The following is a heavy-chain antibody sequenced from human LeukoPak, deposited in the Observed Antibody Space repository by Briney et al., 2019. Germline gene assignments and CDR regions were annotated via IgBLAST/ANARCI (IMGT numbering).Heavy chain of an antibody. D-gene: IGHD6-19*01. CDR3: AREAVAGASFDL. J-gene: IGHJ2*01. CDR2: IYYSGST. Sequence: PSETLSLTCTVSGGSISSYYWSWIRQPPGKGLEWIGYIYYSGSTNYNPSLKSRVTISVDTSTNQFSLKLSSVTAADTAVYYCAREAVAGASFDLWGRGTLVTVSS. V-gene: IGHV4-59*01. CDR1: GGSISSYY.